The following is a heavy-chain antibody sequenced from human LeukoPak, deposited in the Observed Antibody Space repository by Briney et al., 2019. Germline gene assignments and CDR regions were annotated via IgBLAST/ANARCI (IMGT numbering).Heavy chain of an antibody. D-gene: IGHD3-3*01. Sequence: GSLRLSCAASGFTFSSYWMHWVRQAPGKGLVWVSRINSDGSSTSYADSVKGRFTISRDNAKNTLYLQMNSLRAEDTAVYYCARGITIFGVVENWFDPWGQGTLVTVSS. CDR3: ARGITIFGVVENWFDP. CDR1: GFTFSSYW. J-gene: IGHJ5*02. V-gene: IGHV3-74*01. CDR2: INSDGSST.